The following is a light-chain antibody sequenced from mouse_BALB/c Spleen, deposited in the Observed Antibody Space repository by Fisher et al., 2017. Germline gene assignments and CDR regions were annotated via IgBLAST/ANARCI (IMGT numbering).Light chain of an antibody. CDR3: QQRSSYPPT. CDR2: DTS. V-gene: IGKV4-59*01. J-gene: IGKJ5*01. Sequence: IVLTQTPAIMSASPGEKVTMTCSASSSVSYMHWYQQKSGTSPKLWIYDTSKLASGVPARFSGSGSGTSYSLTISSMEAEDAATYYCQQRSSYPPTFGAGTKLELK. CDR1: SSVSY.